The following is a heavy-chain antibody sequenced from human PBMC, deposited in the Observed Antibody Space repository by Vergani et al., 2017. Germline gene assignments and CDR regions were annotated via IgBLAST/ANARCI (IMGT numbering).Heavy chain of an antibody. CDR1: GYTFTGYY. Sequence: VSCKASGYTFTGYYMHWVRQAPGQGLEWMGWINPNSGGTNYAQKFQGRVTMTRDTSISTAYMELSRLRSDDTAVYYCARLYCSSTSCYQGDDAFDIWGQGTMVTVSS. J-gene: IGHJ3*02. CDR3: ARLYCSSTSCYQGDDAFDI. CDR2: INPNSGGT. V-gene: IGHV1-2*02. D-gene: IGHD2-2*01.